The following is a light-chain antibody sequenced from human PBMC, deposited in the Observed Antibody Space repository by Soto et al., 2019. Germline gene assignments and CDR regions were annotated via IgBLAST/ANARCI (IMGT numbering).Light chain of an antibody. J-gene: IGKJ4*01. Sequence: EIVLTQSPGTLSLSPGDRATLSCEASQSVNNNYLAWYQHKPGQAPRLLIYGASSRATGIPDRFSGSGSGTYFTLTIRRLEPEDFAVYYYQQYDTSLPYTFGGGTKVEIK. CDR3: QQYDTSLPYT. V-gene: IGKV3-20*01. CDR2: GAS. CDR1: QSVNNNY.